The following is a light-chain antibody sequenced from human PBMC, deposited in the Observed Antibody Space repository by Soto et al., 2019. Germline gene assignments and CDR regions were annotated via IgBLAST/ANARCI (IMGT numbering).Light chain of an antibody. V-gene: IGKV1-33*01. CDR1: QDISDY. J-gene: IGKJ4*01. Sequence: DFQMTQSPSSLSASVGDRATITCQASQDISDYLIRYQQKPGAAPKLLIYDASNLQAGVPSRFSGSGSGTESTFTISSLQPEDVATYYCQQYDNIPLTFGGGTKGDSK. CDR3: QQYDNIPLT. CDR2: DAS.